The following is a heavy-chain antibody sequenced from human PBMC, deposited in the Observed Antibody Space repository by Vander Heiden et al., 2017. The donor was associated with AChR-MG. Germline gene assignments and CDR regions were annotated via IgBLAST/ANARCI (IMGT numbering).Heavy chain of an antibody. Sequence: QVQLVESGGGVVQPGTSLRLSCVTFGFSFNSYAMTWVRQAPGKGLEWVAIIYLDGSNKYYSDSVRGRFTISRDNSKNTLFLQMNSLSAEDTAVYYCARDGLRGNPYSSVLYTPYWYFDRWGIGTQVTVSS. CDR3: ARDGLRGNPYSSVLYTPYWYFDR. V-gene: IGHV3-33*01. CDR1: GFSFNSYA. CDR2: IYLDGSNK. J-gene: IGHJ2*01. D-gene: IGHD6-19*01.